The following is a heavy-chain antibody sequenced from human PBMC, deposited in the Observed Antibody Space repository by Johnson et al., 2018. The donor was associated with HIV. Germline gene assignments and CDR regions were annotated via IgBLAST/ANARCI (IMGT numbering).Heavy chain of an antibody. CDR1: GFTFSSYA. V-gene: IGHV3-43*02. Sequence: EVQLVESGGGVVQPGRSLRLSCAASGFTFSSYAMHWVRQAPGKGLEWVSLISWAGGSTYYADSVKGRFTISRANSKNSLYLQMNSLRTEDTDLYYCAKDASGSYSRAQSISDAFDIWGQGTMVTVSS. D-gene: IGHD1-26*01. CDR3: AKDASGSYSRAQSISDAFDI. J-gene: IGHJ3*02. CDR2: ISWAGGST.